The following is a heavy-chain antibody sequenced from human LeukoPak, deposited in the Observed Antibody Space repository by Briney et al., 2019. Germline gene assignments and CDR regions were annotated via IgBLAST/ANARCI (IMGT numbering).Heavy chain of an antibody. CDR2: IKQDGSEK. V-gene: IGHV3-7*05. J-gene: IGHJ4*02. CDR3: AREWALAFDY. D-gene: IGHD1-26*01. CDR1: GFPFKSYW. Sequence: PGGSLRLSCAASGFPFKSYWMSWVRQAPGKGLEWVANIKQDGSEKYYVASVKGRFTISRDNAKNSVYLQRNSLRGEDAAVYYCAREWALAFDYWGQGTLVTVSS.